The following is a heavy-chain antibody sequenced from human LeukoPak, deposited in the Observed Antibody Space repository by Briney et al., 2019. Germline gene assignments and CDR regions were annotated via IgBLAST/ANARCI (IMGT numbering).Heavy chain of an antibody. J-gene: IGHJ5*02. V-gene: IGHV3-21*01. CDR1: GFTFSSYS. D-gene: IGHD1-26*01. CDR3: ARATYSGSFYPGA. Sequence: TPGGSLRLSCAASGFTFSSYSMNWVRQAPGKWLEWVSSISSSSSYIYYADSVKGRFTISRDNAKNSLYLQMNSLRAEDTAVYYCARATYSGSFYPGAWGQGTLVTVSS. CDR2: ISSSSSYI.